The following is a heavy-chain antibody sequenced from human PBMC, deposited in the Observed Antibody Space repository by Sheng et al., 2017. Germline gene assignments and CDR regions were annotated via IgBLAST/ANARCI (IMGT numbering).Heavy chain of an antibody. V-gene: IGHV4-61*01. CDR2: IYYSGST. CDR3: ARLTGYGSGSYYYDAFDI. CDR1: GGSVSSGSYY. Sequence: QVQLQESGPGLVKPSETLSLTCTVSGGSVSSGSYYWSWIRQPPGKGLEWIGYIYYSGSTNYNPSLKSRVTISVDTSKNQFSLKLSSVTAADTAVYYCARLTGYGSGSYYYDAFDIWGQGTMVTVSS. J-gene: IGHJ3*02. D-gene: IGHD3-10*01.